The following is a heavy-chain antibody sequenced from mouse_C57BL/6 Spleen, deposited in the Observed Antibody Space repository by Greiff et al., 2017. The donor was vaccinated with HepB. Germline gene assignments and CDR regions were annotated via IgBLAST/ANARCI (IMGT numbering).Heavy chain of an antibody. D-gene: IGHD4-1*01. J-gene: IGHJ2*01. CDR2: IDPETGGT. CDR1: GYTFTDYE. V-gene: IGHV1-15*01. Sequence: QVQLQQSGAELVRPGASVTLSCKASGYTFTDYEMHWVKQTPVHGLEWIGAIDPETGGTAYNQKFKGKAILTADKSSSTAYMELRNLTSEDSAVYYWTREGTGNFDYWGQGTTLTVSS. CDR3: TREGTGNFDY.